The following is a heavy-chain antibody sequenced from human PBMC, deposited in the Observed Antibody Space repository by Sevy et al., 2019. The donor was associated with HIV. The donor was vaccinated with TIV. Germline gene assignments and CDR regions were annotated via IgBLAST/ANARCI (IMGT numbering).Heavy chain of an antibody. CDR1: GFTVSSNY. CDR2: IYSGGST. J-gene: IGHJ4*02. Sequence: GGSLRLSCAASGFTVSSNYMSWVRQAPGKGLEWVPVIYSGGSTYYADSVKGRFTISRDNSKNTLYLQMNSLRAEDTAVYYCARVRCSSTSCYAGYWGQGTLVTVSS. V-gene: IGHV3-53*01. CDR3: ARVRCSSTSCYAGY. D-gene: IGHD2-2*01.